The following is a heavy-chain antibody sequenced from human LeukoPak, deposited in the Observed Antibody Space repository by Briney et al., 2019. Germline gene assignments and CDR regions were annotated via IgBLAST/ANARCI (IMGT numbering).Heavy chain of an antibody. D-gene: IGHD5/OR15-5a*01. CDR1: GDSINNYY. Sequence: SETLSLTCSVPGDSINNYYWNWIRQPPGKGLEWIGYIYYSGSTRYNPSLQSRVTMSIGTSKTQFSLKLDSVTAADTAVYYCARRLRLKNPGGDAFDIWGQGTVVTVSS. CDR3: ARRLRLKNPGGDAFDI. CDR2: IYYSGST. V-gene: IGHV4-59*08. J-gene: IGHJ3*02.